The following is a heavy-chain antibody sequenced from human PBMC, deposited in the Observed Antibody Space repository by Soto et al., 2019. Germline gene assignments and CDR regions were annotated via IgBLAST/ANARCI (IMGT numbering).Heavy chain of an antibody. V-gene: IGHV4-34*01. Sequence: QVQLQQWGAGLLKPSETLSLTCAVYGGSFSGYYWSWIRQPPGKGLEWIGEINHSGSTNYNPSLKSRVTISVDTSKNQFCLKLSSVTAADTTVYYCARGRIRRVATTTSYFDYWGQGTLVTVSS. J-gene: IGHJ4*02. D-gene: IGHD5-12*01. CDR2: INHSGST. CDR3: ARGRIRRVATTTSYFDY. CDR1: GGSFSGYY.